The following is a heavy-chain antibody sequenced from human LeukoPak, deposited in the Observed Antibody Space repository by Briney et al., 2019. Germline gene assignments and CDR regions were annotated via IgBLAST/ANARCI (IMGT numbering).Heavy chain of an antibody. Sequence: PGGSLRLSCAASGFTFSSCWMSWVRQAPGKGLEWVANIKQDGSEKYYVDSVKGRFTISRDNAKNSLYLQMNSLRAEDTAVYYCAREDSSGWTNWFDPWGQGTLVTVSS. D-gene: IGHD6-19*01. CDR1: GFTFSSCW. V-gene: IGHV3-7*01. CDR3: AREDSSGWTNWFDP. CDR2: IKQDGSEK. J-gene: IGHJ5*02.